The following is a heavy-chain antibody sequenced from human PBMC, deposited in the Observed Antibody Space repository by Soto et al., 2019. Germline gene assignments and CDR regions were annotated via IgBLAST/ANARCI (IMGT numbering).Heavy chain of an antibody. D-gene: IGHD3-22*01. CDR2: ISGSGGST. CDR1: GFTFSSYA. CDR3: ARGDYDSSGYFSSNYGMDV. Sequence: GGSLRLSCAASGFTFSSYAMSWVRQAPGKGLEWVSAISGSGGSTYYADSVKGRFTISRDNSKNTLYLQMNSLRAEDTAVYYCARGDYDSSGYFSSNYGMDVWGQGTTVTVSS. V-gene: IGHV3-23*01. J-gene: IGHJ6*02.